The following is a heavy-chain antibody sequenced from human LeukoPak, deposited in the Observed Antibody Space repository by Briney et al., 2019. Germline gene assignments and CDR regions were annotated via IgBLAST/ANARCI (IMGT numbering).Heavy chain of an antibody. CDR3: AKDRSSGTYDFWSGVTVHYYYGMDV. V-gene: IGHV3-30*18. J-gene: IGHJ6*02. Sequence: PGRSLRLSCAASGFTFSSYGMHWVRQAPGKGLEWVAVISYDGSNKYYADSVKGRFTISRDNSKNTLYLQMNSLRAEDTAVYYCAKDRSSGTYDFWSGVTVHYYYGMDVWGQGTTVTVSS. CDR2: ISYDGSNK. CDR1: GFTFSSYG. D-gene: IGHD3-3*01.